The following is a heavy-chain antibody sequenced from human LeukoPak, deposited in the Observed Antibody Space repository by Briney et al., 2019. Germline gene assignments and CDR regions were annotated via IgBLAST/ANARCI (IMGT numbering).Heavy chain of an antibody. Sequence: GGSLRLSCAASGFTFSSYGMHWVRQAPGKGLEWGADISYDGSNKYYADSVKGRFTISRDNSKNTLYLQMNSLRAEDAAVYYCAKPPTRRYYDSSGYPARGAFDIWGQGTMVTVSS. J-gene: IGHJ3*02. CDR2: ISYDGSNK. D-gene: IGHD3-22*01. CDR3: AKPPTRRYYDSSGYPARGAFDI. CDR1: GFTFSSYG. V-gene: IGHV3-30*18.